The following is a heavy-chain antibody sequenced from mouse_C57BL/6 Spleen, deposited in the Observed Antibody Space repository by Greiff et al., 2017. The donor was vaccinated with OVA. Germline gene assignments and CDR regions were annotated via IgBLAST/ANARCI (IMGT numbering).Heavy chain of an antibody. CDR3: AKHEGLVAGYAMDY. V-gene: IGHV2-9*01. Sequence: VKLQQSGPGLVAPSQSLSITCTVSGFSLTSYGVDWVRQPPGKGLEWLGVIWGGGSTNYNSALMSRLSISKDNSKSQVFLKMNSLQTDYTAMYYCAKHEGLVAGYAMDYWGQGTSVTVSS. CDR1: GFSLTSYG. J-gene: IGHJ4*01. CDR2: IWGGGST.